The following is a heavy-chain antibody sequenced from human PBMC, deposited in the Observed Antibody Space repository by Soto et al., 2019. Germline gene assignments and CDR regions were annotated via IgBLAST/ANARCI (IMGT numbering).Heavy chain of an antibody. CDR2: ISGSGGST. J-gene: IGHJ3*02. Sequence: PGGSLRLSCAASGFTFSSYAMSWVRQAPGKGLEWVSAISGSGGSTYYADSVKGRFTISRDNSKNTLYLQMNSLRAEDTVVYYCAKAYYYDSSGSTPGGAFDIWGQGTMVTVSS. D-gene: IGHD3-22*01. CDR3: AKAYYYDSSGSTPGGAFDI. V-gene: IGHV3-23*01. CDR1: GFTFSSYA.